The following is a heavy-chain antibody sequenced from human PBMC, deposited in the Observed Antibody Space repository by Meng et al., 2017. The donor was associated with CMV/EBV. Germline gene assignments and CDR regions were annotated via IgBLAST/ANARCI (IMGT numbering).Heavy chain of an antibody. V-gene: IGHV3-21*04. CDR2: ISSSSSYI. CDR1: GFTFSSYS. Sequence: GESLKISCAASGFTFSSYSMNWVRQAPGKGLEWVSSISSSSSYIYYADSVKGRFTISRDNAKNSLYLQMNSLRAEDTAVYYCAKDSGSYPFDYWGQGTRVTVSS. J-gene: IGHJ4*02. D-gene: IGHD1-26*01. CDR3: AKDSGSYPFDY.